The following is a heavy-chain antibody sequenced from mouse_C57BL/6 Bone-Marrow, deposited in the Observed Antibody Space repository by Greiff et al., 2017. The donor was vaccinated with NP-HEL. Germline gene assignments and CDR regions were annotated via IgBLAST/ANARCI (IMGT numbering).Heavy chain of an antibody. J-gene: IGHJ1*03. CDR3: AREDSITTVVATGSEYWYFDV. CDR2: IDPSDSYT. D-gene: IGHD1-1*01. CDR1: GYTFTSYW. Sequence: QVQLQQPGAELVKPGASVKLSCKASGYTFTSYWMQWVKQRPGQGLEWIGEIDPSDSYTNYNQKFKGKATLTVDTSSSTAYMQLSSLTSEDSAVYYCAREDSITTVVATGSEYWYFDVWGTGTTVTVSS. V-gene: IGHV1-50*01.